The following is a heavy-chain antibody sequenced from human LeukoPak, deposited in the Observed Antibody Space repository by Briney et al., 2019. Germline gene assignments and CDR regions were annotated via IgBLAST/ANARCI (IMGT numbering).Heavy chain of an antibody. CDR3: ARRGSSLSFDF. V-gene: IGHV2-5*01. J-gene: IGHJ4*02. Sequence: SGPTLLKPTPTLTLTCTFSGFSLSTRGVGVGWIRQPPGKALEWLALIYWNDDKRYSPSLESRLTITKDTSKNQVVLTMTNMDPVDTATYYCARRGSSLSFDFWGQGTLVTVSS. CDR1: GFSLSTRGVG. D-gene: IGHD6-6*01. CDR2: IYWNDDK.